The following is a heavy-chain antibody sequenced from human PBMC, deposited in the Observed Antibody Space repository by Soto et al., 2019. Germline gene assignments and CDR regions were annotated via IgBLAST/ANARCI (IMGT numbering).Heavy chain of an antibody. CDR3: ASRTNTGFDY. J-gene: IGHJ4*02. V-gene: IGHV4-39*01. CDR1: GGSISSSSYY. Sequence: PSETLSLTCTVSGGSISSSSYYWGWIRQPPGKGLEWIGSIYYSGSTYYNPSLKSRVTISVDTSKNQFSPKLSSVTAADTAVYYCASRTNTGFDYWGQGTLVTVSS. D-gene: IGHD1-1*01. CDR2: IYYSGST.